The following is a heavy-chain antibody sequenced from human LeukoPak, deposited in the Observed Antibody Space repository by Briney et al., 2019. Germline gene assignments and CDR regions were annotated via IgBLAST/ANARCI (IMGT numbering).Heavy chain of an antibody. D-gene: IGHD3-22*01. J-gene: IGHJ4*02. CDR3: ARDSYYYDSSGSVTRLGY. Sequence: ASVTVSCKASGYTFTSYYMHWVRQAPGQGLAWMGIINPSGGSTSYAQKFQGRVTMTRDTSTSTVYMELSSLRSEDTAVYYCARDSYYYDSSGSVTRLGYWGQGTLVTVSS. CDR2: INPSGGST. CDR1: GYTFTSYY. V-gene: IGHV1-46*01.